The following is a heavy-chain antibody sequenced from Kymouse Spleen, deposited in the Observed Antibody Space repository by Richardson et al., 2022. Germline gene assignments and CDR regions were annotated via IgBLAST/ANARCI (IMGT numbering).Heavy chain of an antibody. CDR1: GGSFSGYY. V-gene: IGHV4-34*01. CDR2: INHSGST. CDR3: ARDLCTNGVCYTGTMVRGVLPHYYYGMDV. J-gene: IGHJ6*02. Sequence: QVQLQQWGAGLLKPSETLSLTCAVYGGSFSGYYWSWIRQPPGKGLEWIGEINHSGSTNYNPSLKSRVTISVDTSKNQFSLKLSSVTAADTAVYYCARDLCTNGVCYTGTMVRGVLPHYYYGMDVWGQGTTVTVSS. D-gene: IGHD2-8*01.